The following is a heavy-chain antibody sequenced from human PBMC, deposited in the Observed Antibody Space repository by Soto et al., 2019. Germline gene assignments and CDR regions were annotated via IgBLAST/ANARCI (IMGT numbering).Heavy chain of an antibody. D-gene: IGHD2-2*01. CDR3: AKGWVPAAMPVRYYYGMDV. V-gene: IGHV3-23*01. Sequence: GGSLRLSCAASGFTFSSYAMSWVRQAPGKGLEWVSAISGSGGSTYYADSVKGRFTISRDNSKNTLYLQMNSLRAEDTAVYYCAKGWVPAAMPVRYYYGMDVWGQGTTVTVSS. CDR2: ISGSGGST. CDR1: GFTFSSYA. J-gene: IGHJ6*02.